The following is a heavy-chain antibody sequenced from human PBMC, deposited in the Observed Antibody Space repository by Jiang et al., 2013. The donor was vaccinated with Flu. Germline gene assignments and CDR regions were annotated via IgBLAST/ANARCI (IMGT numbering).Heavy chain of an antibody. V-gene: IGHV5-51*01. D-gene: IGHD3-22*01. CDR1: GYSFTSYW. CDR2: IYPGDSDT. Sequence: GAEVKKPGESLKISCKGSGYSFTSYWIGWVRQMPGKGLEWMGIIYPGDSDTRYSPSFQGQVTISADKSISTAYLQWSSLKASDTAMYYCARHVPYYDSSGYLPIGAFDIWGQGTMVTVSS. CDR3: ARHVPYYDSSGYLPIGAFDI. J-gene: IGHJ3*02.